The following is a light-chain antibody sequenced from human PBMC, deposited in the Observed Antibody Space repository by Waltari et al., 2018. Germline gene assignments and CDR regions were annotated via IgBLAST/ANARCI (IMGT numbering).Light chain of an antibody. J-gene: IGKJ2*01. Sequence: DIVLTQSPATLSLSPGDTATLSCRASQGVGSYLAWYQQKPGQPPRLLIYDASNRATGVPARFRGSGSGTELTLTISSLEAEDFAVYYCQQRSNWTPHTFGQGARLDIK. CDR3: QQRSNWTPHT. CDR2: DAS. V-gene: IGKV3-11*01. CDR1: QGVGSY.